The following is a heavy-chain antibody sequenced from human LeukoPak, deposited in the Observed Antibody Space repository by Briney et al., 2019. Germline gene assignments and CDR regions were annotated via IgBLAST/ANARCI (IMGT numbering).Heavy chain of an antibody. J-gene: IGHJ6*03. Sequence: SETLSLTCAVYGGSFSGYYWSWIRQPPGKGLEWIGEINHSGSTNYNPSLKSRVTISVDTSKNQFSLKLSSVTAADTAVYYCAGRIAFGSYYHMDLWGKGTTVNISS. CDR1: GGSFSGYY. V-gene: IGHV4-34*01. CDR2: INHSGST. D-gene: IGHD3-3*02. CDR3: AGRIAFGSYYHMDL.